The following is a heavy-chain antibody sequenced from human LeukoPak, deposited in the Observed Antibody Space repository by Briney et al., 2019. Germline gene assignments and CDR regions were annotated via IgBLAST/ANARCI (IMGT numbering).Heavy chain of an antibody. Sequence: ASVKVSCKASGYTFTSYYMHWVRQAPGQGLEWMGIINPSGGSTSYAQKFQGRVTMTRDMSTSTVYMELSSLRSEDTAVHYCASNSGAYSAFDIWGQGTMVTVSS. CDR3: ASNSGAYSAFDI. CDR2: INPSGGST. V-gene: IGHV1-46*01. D-gene: IGHD2-15*01. J-gene: IGHJ3*02. CDR1: GYTFTSYY.